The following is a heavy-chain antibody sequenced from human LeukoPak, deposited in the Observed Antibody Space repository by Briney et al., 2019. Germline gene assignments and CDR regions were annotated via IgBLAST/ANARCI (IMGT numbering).Heavy chain of an antibody. CDR3: ARGTIGDILTGYWYEDWFDP. CDR2: INPNSGGT. Sequence: ASVKVSCKASGYTFTSYGISWVRQAPGQGLEWMGWINPNSGGTNYAQKFQGRVSMTRDTSISTAYMELSRLRSDDTAVYYCARGTIGDILTGYWYEDWFDPWGQGTLVTVSS. D-gene: IGHD3-9*01. V-gene: IGHV1-2*02. J-gene: IGHJ5*02. CDR1: GYTFTSYG.